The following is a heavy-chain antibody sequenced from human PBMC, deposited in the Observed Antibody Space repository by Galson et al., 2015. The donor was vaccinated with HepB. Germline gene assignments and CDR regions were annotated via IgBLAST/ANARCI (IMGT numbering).Heavy chain of an antibody. Sequence: SLRLSCAASGLTFSAYAMSWVRQAPGKGLEWLSTISGSGGSIYYADSVKGRFAISRYNSKSTLYLQMNGLRAVDTAVYFCAKFFSGTYYLDAFDIWGHGTLVTVSS. V-gene: IGHV3-23*01. CDR3: AKFFSGTYYLDAFDI. CDR1: GLTFSAYA. CDR2: ISGSGGSI. D-gene: IGHD1-26*01. J-gene: IGHJ3*02.